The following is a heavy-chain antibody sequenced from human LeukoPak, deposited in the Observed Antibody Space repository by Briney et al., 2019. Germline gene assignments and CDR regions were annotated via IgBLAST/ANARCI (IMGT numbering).Heavy chain of an antibody. D-gene: IGHD3-10*01. J-gene: IGHJ4*02. Sequence: ASVKVSCKASGYTFTSYDINWVRQATGQGLEWMGWMNPNSGNTGCAQKFQGRVTMTRNTSISTAYMELSSLRSEDTAVYYCARGPTTNVLLWFGELLLRYWGQGTLVTVSS. CDR3: ARGPTTNVLLWFGELLLRY. CDR1: GYTFTSYD. CDR2: MNPNSGNT. V-gene: IGHV1-8*01.